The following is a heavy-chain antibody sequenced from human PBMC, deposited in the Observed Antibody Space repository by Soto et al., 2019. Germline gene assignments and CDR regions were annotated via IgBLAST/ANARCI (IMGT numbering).Heavy chain of an antibody. D-gene: IGHD1-26*01. V-gene: IGHV1-3*01. Sequence: QVHLVQSGAEVKKPGASVKVSCKASGDTFTDYAIHWVRQAPRQRLEWLAWINPGNADKKYSQTFQGKVTLTRDTSTNKAYMELSGLRSEATDGSFCAGGVGATAATFDYWGQGTLVTVSS. CDR1: GDTFTDYA. J-gene: IGHJ4*02. CDR3: AGGVGATAATFDY. CDR2: INPGNADK.